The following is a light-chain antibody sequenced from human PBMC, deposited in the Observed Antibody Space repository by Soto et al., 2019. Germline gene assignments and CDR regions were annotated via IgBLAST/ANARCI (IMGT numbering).Light chain of an antibody. V-gene: IGLV2-14*03. J-gene: IGLJ1*01. CDR3: CSYTTSTTYV. CDR1: VSDVGGYDS. Sequence: QSVLTRPASLSGSPGQSITISCTGTVSDVGGYDSVSWYQQHPGRAPKLIIYGVNNRPSGVSNRFSASKSADTASLTISGLQAEDEANYYCCSYTTSTTYVFGTGTKVTVL. CDR2: GVN.